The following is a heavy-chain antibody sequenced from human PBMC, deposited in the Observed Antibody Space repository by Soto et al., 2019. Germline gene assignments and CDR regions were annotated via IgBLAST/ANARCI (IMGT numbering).Heavy chain of an antibody. CDR3: ARDRVESGYPEYCQH. V-gene: IGHV3-53*01. D-gene: IGHD3-22*01. CDR1: GFTVSSNY. Sequence: EVQLVESGGGLIQPGGSLRLSCAASGFTVSSNYMSWVRQAPGKGLEWVSVIYSGGSTYYADSVKGRFTISIDNSKNTLYLQMNSLRAEDPAVYYCARDRVESGYPEYCQHWGQGTLVTVSS. J-gene: IGHJ1*01. CDR2: IYSGGST.